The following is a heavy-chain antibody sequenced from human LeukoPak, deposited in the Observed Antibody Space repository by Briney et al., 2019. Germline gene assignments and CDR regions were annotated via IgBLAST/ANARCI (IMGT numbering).Heavy chain of an antibody. Sequence: ASVKVSCKASGYTFTGYHMHWVRQAPGQGLEWMGWINPNSGGTNYAQKFQGRVTMTRDTSISTAYMELSRLRSDDTAVYYCARGLQENLAWLKAFSAFDIWGQGTMVTVSS. D-gene: IGHD5-24*01. J-gene: IGHJ3*02. V-gene: IGHV1-2*02. CDR3: ARGLQENLAWLKAFSAFDI. CDR2: INPNSGGT. CDR1: GYTFTGYH.